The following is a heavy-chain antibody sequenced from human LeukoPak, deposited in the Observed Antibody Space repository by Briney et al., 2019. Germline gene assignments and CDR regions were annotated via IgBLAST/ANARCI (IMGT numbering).Heavy chain of an antibody. V-gene: IGHV1-18*01. CDR1: GYTFTTYG. CDR3: AREGKFYDILTGYSTAANWFDP. D-gene: IGHD3-9*01. CDR2: ISAYNGKT. J-gene: IGHJ5*02. Sequence: GESLRISCKASGYTFTTYGLSWVRQAPGQGIEWMGWISAYNGKTSYAQKFQGRVTMTTDTSTSTAYMELRSLSSDDTAMYYCAREGKFYDILTGYSTAANWFDPWDQGTLVTVSS.